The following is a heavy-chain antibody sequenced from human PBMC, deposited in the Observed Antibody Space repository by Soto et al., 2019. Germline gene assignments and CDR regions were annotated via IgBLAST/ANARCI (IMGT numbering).Heavy chain of an antibody. J-gene: IGHJ4*02. V-gene: IGHV4-34*01. CDR1: GGSFSGYY. CDR3: ARDKITRLFDY. Sequence: QVQLQQWGAGLLKPSETLSLTCAVYGGSFSGYYWTWIRQPPGTGLEWIGEINHSGSTNYNPSLKSLFTILVDTSQNPFSLKPTSVAPADTAVYFFARDKITRLFDYWGQRTLVTVSS. CDR2: INHSGST. D-gene: IGHD3-10*01.